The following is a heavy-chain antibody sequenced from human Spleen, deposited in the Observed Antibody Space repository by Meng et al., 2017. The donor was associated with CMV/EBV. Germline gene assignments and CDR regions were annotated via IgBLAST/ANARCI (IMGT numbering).Heavy chain of an antibody. Sequence: ASVKVSCKASGYTFTDYYMHWVRQAPGQGLEWMGIINPSGGSTSYAQKFQGRVTMTRDTSTSTVYMELSSLRSEDTAVYYCARDSFRKEGGSYSGSGGAFDIWGQGTMVTISS. D-gene: IGHD1-26*01. CDR1: GYTFTDYY. J-gene: IGHJ3*02. CDR2: INPSGGST. V-gene: IGHV1-46*01. CDR3: ARDSFRKEGGSYSGSGGAFDI.